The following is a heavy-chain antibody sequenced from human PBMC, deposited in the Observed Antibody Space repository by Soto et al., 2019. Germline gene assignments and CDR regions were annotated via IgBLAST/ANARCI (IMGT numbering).Heavy chain of an antibody. Sequence: TPSLTSHFSGTSLNRGYCYLSWIRQPPGKGLEWIGHIYYSGSTYYNPSLKSRAGISVDSSKSQVSLKLTSVTAADTAVYFCARILMNYYRLDYWVQGALVTVSS. V-gene: IGHV4-30-4*01. CDR1: GTSLNRGYCY. CDR3: ARILMNYYRLDY. J-gene: IGHJ4*02. D-gene: IGHD3-10*01. CDR2: IYYSGST.